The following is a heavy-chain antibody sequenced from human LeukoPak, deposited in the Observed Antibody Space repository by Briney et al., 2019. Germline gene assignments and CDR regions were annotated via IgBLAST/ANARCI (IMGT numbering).Heavy chain of an antibody. D-gene: IGHD3-10*01. CDR2: ISGSGGST. Sequence: GGSLRLSCAASGFTFSSYGMSWVRQAPGKGLEWVSAISGSGGSTYYADSVKGRFTISRDNAKNSLYLQMNSLRAEDTAVYYCARDEGWFGELLVDWGQGTLVTVSS. CDR3: ARDEGWFGELLVD. J-gene: IGHJ4*02. CDR1: GFTFSSYG. V-gene: IGHV3-23*01.